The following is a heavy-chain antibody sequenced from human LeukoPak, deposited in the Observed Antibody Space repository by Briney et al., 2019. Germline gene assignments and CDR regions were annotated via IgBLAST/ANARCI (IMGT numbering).Heavy chain of an antibody. V-gene: IGHV4-38-2*02. Sequence: SETLSLTCTVSGYSISSGYYWDWIRQPPGKGLEWIGTLSHSGSSYYNPSLKSRVTISVDTSKNQFSLKLSSVTAEDTAVYYCTRHKPNNGYGNFDYWGQGTLVTVSS. J-gene: IGHJ4*02. D-gene: IGHD5-12*01. CDR3: TRHKPNNGYGNFDY. CDR1: GYSISSGYY. CDR2: LSHSGSS.